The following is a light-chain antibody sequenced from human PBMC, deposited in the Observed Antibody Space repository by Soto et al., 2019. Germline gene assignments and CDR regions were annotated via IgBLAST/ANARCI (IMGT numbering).Light chain of an antibody. CDR2: GAS. CDR3: QQYGSSIP. CDR1: QSVSSSY. Sequence: EIVLTQAPGTLSLSPEERATLSCRASQSVSSSYLAWYQQKPGQAPRLLIYGASSRATGIPDRFSGSGSGTDFTLTISRLEPEDFAVYYCQQYGSSIPFGQGTRLEI. J-gene: IGKJ5*01. V-gene: IGKV3-20*01.